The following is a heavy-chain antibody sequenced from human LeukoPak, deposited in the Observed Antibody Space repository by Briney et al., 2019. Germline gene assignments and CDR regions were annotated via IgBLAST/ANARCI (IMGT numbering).Heavy chain of an antibody. V-gene: IGHV3-48*01. CDR2: ISSSSSTI. D-gene: IGHD3-3*01. Sequence: GGSLRLSCAASGFTFSSYSMNWVRQAPGKGLEWVSYISSSSSTIYYADSVKGRFTISRDNAKNSLYLQMNSLRAEDTAVYYCARVRSGVASRLSAFDIWGQGTMVTVSS. CDR3: ARVRSGVASRLSAFDI. J-gene: IGHJ3*02. CDR1: GFTFSSYS.